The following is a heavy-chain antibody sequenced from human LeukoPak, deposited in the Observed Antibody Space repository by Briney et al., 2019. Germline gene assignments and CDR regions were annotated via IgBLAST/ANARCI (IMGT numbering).Heavy chain of an antibody. CDR2: IYYSGST. CDR1: GGSISSYY. Sequence: SETLSLTCTVSGGSISSYYWSWIRQPPGKGLEWIGYIYYSGSTNYNPSLKSRVTISVDTSKNQFSLKLSSVTAADTAVYYCARVSGSRDYWGQGTLVTVS. CDR3: ARVSGSRDY. V-gene: IGHV4-59*01. D-gene: IGHD1-26*01. J-gene: IGHJ4*02.